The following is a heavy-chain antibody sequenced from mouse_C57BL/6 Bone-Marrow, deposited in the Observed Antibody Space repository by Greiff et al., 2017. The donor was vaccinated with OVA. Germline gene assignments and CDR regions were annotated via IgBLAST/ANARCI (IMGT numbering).Heavy chain of an antibody. J-gene: IGHJ4*01. Sequence: QVQLQQPGTELVKPGASVKLSCKASGYTFTSYWMHWVKPRPGQGLEWIGIINPSNGGTKYNEKFKGKATLTVDKSSSTAYMQLSIRTSEDAAVYYCSRSQIGDYWGQGTSVTVSS. CDR2: INPSNGGT. CDR1: GYTFTSYW. CDR3: SRSQIGDY. V-gene: IGHV1-53*01.